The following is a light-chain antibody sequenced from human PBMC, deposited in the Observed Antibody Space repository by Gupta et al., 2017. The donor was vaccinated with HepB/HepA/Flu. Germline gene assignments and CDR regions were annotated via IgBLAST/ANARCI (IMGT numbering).Light chain of an antibody. J-gene: IGKJ4*01. Sequence: GTLSLSPGERATLSCRASQTVSNSYVAWYQQAPGQAPRLLISGASSRATGIPDRFSGSGSGTDFTLTISRLEPEDFAMYYCQQYGSSPITFGGGTKVDI. CDR1: QTVSNSY. CDR2: GAS. CDR3: QQYGSSPIT. V-gene: IGKV3-20*01.